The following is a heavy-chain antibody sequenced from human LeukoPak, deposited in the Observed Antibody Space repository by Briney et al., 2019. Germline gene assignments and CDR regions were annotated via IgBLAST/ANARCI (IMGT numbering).Heavy chain of an antibody. V-gene: IGHV3-23*01. J-gene: IGHJ4*02. CDR1: GFTFSEFA. CDR3: AKWGDYDILTGYYAPDY. CDR2: IIGIVGIS. Sequence: GGSLRLSCVDSGFTFSEFAMCWVCQAPGKGLEWVSDIIGIVGISYYADSVKGRFSVSTDNYKTTLSLQVNSLSAEDTAVYYCAKWGDYDILTGYYAPDYWGQGTLVTVSS. D-gene: IGHD3-9*01.